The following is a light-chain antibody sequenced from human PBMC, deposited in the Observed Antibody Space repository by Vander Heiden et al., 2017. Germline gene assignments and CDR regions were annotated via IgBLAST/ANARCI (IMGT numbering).Light chain of an antibody. J-gene: IGLJ2*01. CDR2: EAN. CDR1: SSGVGGYKF. V-gene: IGLV2-8*01. Sequence: SALTQPPSASGSPGQSVTTCFTATSSGVGGYKFVSWYQQNPGNARKVVIYEANKRPSGVPDCFSGSKAGDTASLTVSGLKAEDEDDYYGSADGGNNNLIFGGGTKLTVL. CDR3: SADGGNNNLI.